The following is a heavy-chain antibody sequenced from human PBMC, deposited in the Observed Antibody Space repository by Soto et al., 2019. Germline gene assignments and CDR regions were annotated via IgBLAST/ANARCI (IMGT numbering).Heavy chain of an antibody. CDR3: AKDGGKDGYFGNWFDP. V-gene: IGHV1-69*15. J-gene: IGHJ5*02. Sequence: QVQLVQSGAEVKKPGSSVKVSCKASGGTFSNYAITWVRQAPGQGLEWLGRIIPIFGSANSAQKFQGRVPITADEATTTAYMELSSLRSDATAVYYCAKDGGKDGYFGNWFDPWGQGTLVTVSS. CDR2: IIPIFGSA. CDR1: GGTFSNYA. D-gene: IGHD5-12*01.